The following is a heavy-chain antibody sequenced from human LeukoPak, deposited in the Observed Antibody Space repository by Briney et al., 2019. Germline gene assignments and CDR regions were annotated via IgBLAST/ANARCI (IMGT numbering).Heavy chain of an antibody. CDR1: GFTFSSYA. V-gene: IGHV3-23*01. CDR2: INDDGDTT. D-gene: IGHD6-6*01. Sequence: GRSLRLSCAASGFTFSSYAMHWVRQAPGKGLQWVSDINDDGDTTFYADSVKGRFTISRDKSKNTLYLQMNSLRADDTAVYFCAKKLGSSPGDFFDYWGQGTLVTVSS. J-gene: IGHJ4*02. CDR3: AKKLGSSPGDFFDY.